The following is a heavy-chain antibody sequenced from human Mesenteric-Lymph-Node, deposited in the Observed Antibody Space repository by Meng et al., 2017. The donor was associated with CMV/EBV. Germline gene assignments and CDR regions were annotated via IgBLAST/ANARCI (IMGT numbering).Heavy chain of an antibody. V-gene: IGHV3-23*01. J-gene: IGHJ6*02. Sequence: GESLKISCAVSEFTFSSYAMNWVRQAPGKGLEWVSGISLGGDTTYYIDSVKGRFTISRDNSKHTLHLQMNSLRAEDTAVYYCAKDSSTWYNYAMDVWGQGTTVTVSS. CDR3: AKDSSTWYNYAMDV. D-gene: IGHD6-13*01. CDR2: ISLGGDTT. CDR1: EFTFSSYA.